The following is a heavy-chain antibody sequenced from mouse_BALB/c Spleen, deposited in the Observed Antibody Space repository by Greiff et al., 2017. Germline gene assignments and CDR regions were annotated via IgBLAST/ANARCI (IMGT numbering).Heavy chain of an antibody. CDR3: ARGDGSSLYWYFDV. CDR2: IWAGGST. D-gene: IGHD1-1*01. Sequence: QVQLKESGPGLVAPSQSLSITCTVSGFSLTSYGVHWVRQPPGKGLEWLGVIWAGGSTNYNSALMSRLSISKDNSKSQVFLKMNSLQTDDTAMYYCARGDGSSLYWYFDVWGAGTTVTVSS. V-gene: IGHV2-9*02. CDR1: GFSLTSYG. J-gene: IGHJ1*01.